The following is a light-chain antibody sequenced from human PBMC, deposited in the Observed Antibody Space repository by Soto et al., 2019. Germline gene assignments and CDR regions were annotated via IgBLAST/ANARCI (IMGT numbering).Light chain of an antibody. V-gene: IGKV1-5*03. CDR2: KAS. CDR3: QHYNSYSEA. Sequence: DIQMTQSPSTLSSSVGDIFTITCRASQTIDSWLAWYQQRPGKPPNPLIYKASTLASGVPSRFSGSGSGTEFTLTISSLQPDDFATYYCQHYNSYSEAFGQGTKVDIK. CDR1: QTIDSW. J-gene: IGKJ1*01.